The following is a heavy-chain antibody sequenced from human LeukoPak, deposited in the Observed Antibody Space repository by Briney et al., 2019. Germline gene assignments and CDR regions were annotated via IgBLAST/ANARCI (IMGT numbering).Heavy chain of an antibody. Sequence: PSETLSLTCTVSGGSISSGGYYWSWIRQHPGKGLEWIGYIYYSGSTYYNPSLKSRVTISVDTSKNQFSLKLSSVTAADTAVYYCARGESDSSGYYFEDWGQGTLVTVSS. CDR1: GGSISSGGYY. CDR3: ARGESDSSGYYFED. D-gene: IGHD3-22*01. J-gene: IGHJ4*02. CDR2: IYYSGST. V-gene: IGHV4-31*03.